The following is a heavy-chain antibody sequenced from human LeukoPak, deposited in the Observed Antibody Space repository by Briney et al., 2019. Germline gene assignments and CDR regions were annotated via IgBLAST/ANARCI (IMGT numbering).Heavy chain of an antibody. CDR2: FYYSGSI. Sequence: PSETLSLTCTVSGGSITGSRYYWGWIRQPPGKGLEWLGNFYYSGSIDHNPSLKSRLTISLDTSKNQFSLKLSSVTAADTAVYYCATPSGNAYDVWGQGTMVTVSS. J-gene: IGHJ3*01. CDR3: ATPSGNAYDV. D-gene: IGHD3-10*01. V-gene: IGHV4-39*07. CDR1: GGSITGSRYY.